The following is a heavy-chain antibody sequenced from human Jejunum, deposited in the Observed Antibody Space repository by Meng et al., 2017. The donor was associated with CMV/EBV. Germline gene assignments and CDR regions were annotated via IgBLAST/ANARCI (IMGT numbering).Heavy chain of an antibody. V-gene: IGHV1-46*01. Sequence: CKASGYIFTDYYIHWVRQAPGQGLEWMALINPSGYNTNYTQKFQGRITVTRDTSTRTVYMELNNLTFEDTAVYYCAKEGALYGMDVWGQGTTVTVSS. CDR2: INPSGYNT. CDR1: GYIFTDYY. CDR3: AKEGALYGMDV. J-gene: IGHJ6*02.